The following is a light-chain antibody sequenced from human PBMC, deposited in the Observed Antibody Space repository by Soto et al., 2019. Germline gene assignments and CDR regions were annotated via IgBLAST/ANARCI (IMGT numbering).Light chain of an antibody. Sequence: VVLTQSPGTLSLSPGERVTLSCGASQSISASYLAWYQQKPGQAPRLLLYGASRRATGIPDRFSAGGSGTHFTLTINRLEPEDFAVYYCQQYDSSPVTFGQGTKVEIK. CDR1: QSISASY. CDR3: QQYDSSPVT. CDR2: GAS. V-gene: IGKV3-20*01. J-gene: IGKJ2*01.